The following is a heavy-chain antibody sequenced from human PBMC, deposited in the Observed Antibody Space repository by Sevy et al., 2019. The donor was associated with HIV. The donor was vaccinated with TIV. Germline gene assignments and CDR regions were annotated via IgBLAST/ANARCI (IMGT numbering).Heavy chain of an antibody. Sequence: GSVKVSCKASGYTFTSYYMHWVRQAPGQGLEWMGIINPSGGSTSYAQKFQGRVTMTRDTSTSTVYMELSSLRSEDTAVYYCARDGGIVVVPAADTNTYFDYWGQGTLVTVSS. CDR3: ARDGGIVVVPAADTNTYFDY. CDR1: GYTFTSYY. CDR2: INPSGGST. D-gene: IGHD2-2*01. V-gene: IGHV1-46*01. J-gene: IGHJ4*02.